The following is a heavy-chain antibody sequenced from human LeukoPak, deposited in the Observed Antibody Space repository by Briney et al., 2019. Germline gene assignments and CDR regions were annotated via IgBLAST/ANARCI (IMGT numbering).Heavy chain of an antibody. Sequence: PGGSPRLSCAASGFTFSGSAMHWVRQASGKGLEWVGRIRSKANSYATAYAASVKGRFTISRDDSKNTAYLQMNSLKTEDTAVYYCTSLAYSSSYLAFDIWGQGTMVTVSS. CDR3: TSLAYSSSYLAFDI. D-gene: IGHD6-6*01. J-gene: IGHJ3*02. CDR2: IRSKANSYAT. V-gene: IGHV3-73*01. CDR1: GFTFSGSA.